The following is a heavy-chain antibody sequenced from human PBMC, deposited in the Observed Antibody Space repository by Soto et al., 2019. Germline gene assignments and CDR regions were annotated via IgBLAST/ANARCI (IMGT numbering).Heavy chain of an antibody. V-gene: IGHV4-34*01. CDR2: INHSGST. Sequence: SETLSLNCAVYGGSFSSYYWSWIRQSPGKGLEWIGEINHSGSTNYNPSLKSRVTISVDTSKNQFSLKLTSVTAADTAVFYCATMRALRGSQSPSWYPYYAMDVWGQGTTVTVS. CDR3: ATMRALRGSQSPSWYPYYAMDV. CDR1: GGSFSSYY. D-gene: IGHD3-10*01. J-gene: IGHJ6*02.